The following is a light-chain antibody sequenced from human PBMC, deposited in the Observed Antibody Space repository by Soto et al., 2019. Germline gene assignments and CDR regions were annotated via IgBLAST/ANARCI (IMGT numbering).Light chain of an antibody. CDR2: AAS. V-gene: IGKV1-39*01. CDR1: RCVRDA. J-gene: IGKJ1*01. Sequence: DIKMTQSASALSASVGDRVTITCRASRCVRDALAWYQQKPGQAPKLLIYAASSLQSGFPSRFSGSGSGTDFTLTISRLQPEDFAPYYCQQRYSTPRTFGQGTKVDIK. CDR3: QQRYSTPRT.